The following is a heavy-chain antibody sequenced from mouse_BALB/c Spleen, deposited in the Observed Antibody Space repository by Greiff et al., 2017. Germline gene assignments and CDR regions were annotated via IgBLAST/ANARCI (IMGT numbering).Heavy chain of an antibody. V-gene: IGHV5-2*01. D-gene: IGHD1-1*01. CDR1: EYEFPSHD. CDR3: ARHYYYYAMDY. CDR2: INRDGGST. Sequence: EVQLVESGGGLVQPGASLKLSCESNEYEFPSHDMSWVRQTPEKRLELVAAINRDGGSTYYPDTIERRFIISRDKTKRTLYLQMTSLSSEDTAVYYCARHYYYYAMDYWGQGTSVTVSS. J-gene: IGHJ4*01.